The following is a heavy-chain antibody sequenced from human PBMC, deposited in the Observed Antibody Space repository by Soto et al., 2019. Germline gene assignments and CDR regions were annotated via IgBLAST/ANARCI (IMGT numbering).Heavy chain of an antibody. CDR3: AKGLTGAPYYGMDV. CDR1: GFTFSSYA. Sequence: EVQLLESGGGLVQPGGSLRLSCAASGFTFSSYAMSWVRQAPGKGLEWVSAISGSVGNTYYADSLKGRFTISRDNSKNTLYLQMNSLRAEDTAVYYCAKGLTGAPYYGMDVWGQGTTVTGSS. D-gene: IGHD7-27*01. CDR2: ISGSVGNT. V-gene: IGHV3-23*01. J-gene: IGHJ6*02.